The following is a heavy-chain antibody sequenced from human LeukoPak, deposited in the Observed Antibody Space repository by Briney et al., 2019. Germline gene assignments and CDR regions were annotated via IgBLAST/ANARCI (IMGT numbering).Heavy chain of an antibody. CDR2: ISGNNDNP. CDR3: ARDGTSTDDY. Sequence: ASVKVSCKTSGYTFSNFGINWVRQAPGQGLEWMGWISGNNDNPNYGQKFQGRFTVTTDSSTSTTYMELRNLRFDDTAVYYCARDGTSTDDYWGQGTLVTVSS. J-gene: IGHJ4*02. CDR1: GYTFSNFG. D-gene: IGHD2-2*01. V-gene: IGHV1-18*01.